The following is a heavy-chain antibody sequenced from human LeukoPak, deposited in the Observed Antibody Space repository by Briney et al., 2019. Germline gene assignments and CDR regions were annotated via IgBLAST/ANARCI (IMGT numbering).Heavy chain of an antibody. D-gene: IGHD2-2*01. J-gene: IGHJ6*02. Sequence: SETPSPTLAFYRGALRGLHWSWIPPPPGKGAEWIGEINHSGSTNYNPSLKSRVTISVDTSKNQFSLKLSSVTAADTAVYYCARGPTVVPAAHYGMDVWGQGTTVTVSS. CDR2: INHSGST. CDR3: ARGPTVVPAAHYGMDV. CDR1: RGALRGLH. V-gene: IGHV4-34*01.